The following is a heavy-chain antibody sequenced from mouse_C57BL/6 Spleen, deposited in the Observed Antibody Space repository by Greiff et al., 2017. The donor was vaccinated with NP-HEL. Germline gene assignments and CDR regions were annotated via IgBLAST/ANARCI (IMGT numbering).Heavy chain of an antibody. J-gene: IGHJ2*01. CDR2: ISDGGSYT. V-gene: IGHV5-4*01. CDR3: AREGSNPSRYFDY. CDR1: GFTFSSYA. Sequence: EVKLVESGGGLVKPGGSLKLSCAASGFTFSSYAMSWVRQTPEKRLEWVATISDGGSYTYYPDNVKGRFTISRDNAKNNLYLQMSHLKSEDTAMYYCAREGSNPSRYFDYWGQGTTLTVSS. D-gene: IGHD2-5*01.